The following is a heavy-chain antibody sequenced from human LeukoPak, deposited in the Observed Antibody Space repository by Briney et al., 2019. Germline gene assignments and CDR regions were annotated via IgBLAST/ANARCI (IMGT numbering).Heavy chain of an antibody. CDR1: GFSVSTNY. CDR3: ARVGDHYHWYLDL. D-gene: IGHD3-10*01. J-gene: IGHJ2*01. Sequence: PGGSLTLSCAASGFSVSTNYMNWVRQAPGKGLERVSILYSGSSTYYTDSVKARFTISRDNSRNTLYLHMTNLRAEDTAVYSCARVGDHYHWYLDLWGRGSLLTVSS. CDR2: LYSGSST. V-gene: IGHV3-53*01.